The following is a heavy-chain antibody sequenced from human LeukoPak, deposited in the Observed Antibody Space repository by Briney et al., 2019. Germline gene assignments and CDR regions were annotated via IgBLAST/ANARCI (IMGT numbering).Heavy chain of an antibody. CDR3: ASITMIVEQGAFDI. V-gene: IGHV1-2*02. D-gene: IGHD3-22*01. CDR2: INPNSGGT. J-gene: IGHJ3*02. Sequence: GASVKVSCKASGYTFTGYYMHWVRHAPGQGLEWMGWINPNSGGTNYAQKFQGRVTMTRDTSISTAYMELSRLRSDDTAVYYCASITMIVEQGAFDIWGQGTMVTVSS. CDR1: GYTFTGYY.